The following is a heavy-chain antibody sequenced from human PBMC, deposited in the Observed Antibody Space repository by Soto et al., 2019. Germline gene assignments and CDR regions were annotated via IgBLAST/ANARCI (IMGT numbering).Heavy chain of an antibody. V-gene: IGHV4-4*02. CDR2: IYHSGST. CDR3: AGASRIQLWLLVY. CDR1: SGSISSSNW. J-gene: IGHJ4*02. Sequence: QVQLQESGPGLVKASETLSLTCAVSSGSISSSNWWSWVRQPPGKGLEWIGEIYHSGSTNYNPSLKSRVTISVDKSKKQFSLKLSSVTAADTAVYYCAGASRIQLWLLVYWGQGTLVTVSS. D-gene: IGHD5-18*01.